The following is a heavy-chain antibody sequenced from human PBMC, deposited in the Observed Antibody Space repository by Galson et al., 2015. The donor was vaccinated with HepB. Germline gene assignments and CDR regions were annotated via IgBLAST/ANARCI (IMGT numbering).Heavy chain of an antibody. CDR2: IYYSGST. CDR1: GGSISSSSYY. J-gene: IGHJ5*02. Sequence: SETLSLTCTVSGGSISSSSYYWGWIRQPPGKGLEWIGSIYYSGSTYYNPSLKSRVTISVDTSKNQFSLKLSSVTAADTAVYYCARLYCSSTSCSDMGDWFDPWGQGTLVTVSS. V-gene: IGHV4-39*01. CDR3: ARLYCSSTSCSDMGDWFDP. D-gene: IGHD2-2*01.